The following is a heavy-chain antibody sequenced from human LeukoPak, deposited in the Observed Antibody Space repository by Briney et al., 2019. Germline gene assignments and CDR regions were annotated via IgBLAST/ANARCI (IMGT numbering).Heavy chain of an antibody. V-gene: IGHV3-9*01. CDR3: AKGPLGYSYGLFDY. CDR1: GGSISSYY. Sequence: LSLTCTVSGGSISSYYWSWIRQPPGKGLEWVSGISWNSGSIGYADSVKGRFTISRDNAKNSLYLQMNSLRAEDTALYYCAKGPLGYSYGLFDYWGQGTLVTVSS. D-gene: IGHD5-18*01. J-gene: IGHJ4*02. CDR2: ISWNSGSI.